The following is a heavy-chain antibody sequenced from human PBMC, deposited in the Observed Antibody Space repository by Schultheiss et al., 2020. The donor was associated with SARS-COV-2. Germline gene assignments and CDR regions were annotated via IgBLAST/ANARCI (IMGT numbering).Heavy chain of an antibody. J-gene: IGHJ3*01. D-gene: IGHD5-24*01. CDR2: ISGSGGST. Sequence: GESLKISCAASGFTFSSYAMSWVRQAPGKGLEWVSAISGSGGSTYYADSVKGRFTISRDNSKNTLYLQMNSLRAEDTAVYYCARDPGDGYNYWGQGRMVTVAS. V-gene: IGHV3-23*01. CDR3: ARDPGDGYNY. CDR1: GFTFSSYA.